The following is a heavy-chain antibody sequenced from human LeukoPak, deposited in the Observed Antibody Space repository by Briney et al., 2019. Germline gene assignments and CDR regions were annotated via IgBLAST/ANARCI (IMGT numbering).Heavy chain of an antibody. Sequence: GGSLRLSCAASGFTFSSYGMHWVRQAPGKGLEWVAVISYDGSNKYYADSVKGRFTDSRDNSKNMLYLQMNSLRAEDTAVYYCAYYHVNEEPPTFWGQGTLVTVSS. D-gene: IGHD1-1*01. CDR1: GFTFSSYG. CDR2: ISYDGSNK. CDR3: AYYHVNEEPPTF. V-gene: IGHV3-30*03. J-gene: IGHJ4*02.